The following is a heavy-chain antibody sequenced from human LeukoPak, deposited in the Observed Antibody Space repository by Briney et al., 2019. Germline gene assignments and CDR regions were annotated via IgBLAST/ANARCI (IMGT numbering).Heavy chain of an antibody. CDR1: GFTFSSYA. CDR2: ISGSGGST. CDR3: AKDPPYHYDSSGYARVDY. J-gene: IGHJ4*02. Sequence: GGSLRLSCAASGFTFSSYAMSWVRQAPGKGLEWVSAISGSGGSTYYADSVEGRFTISRDNSKNTLYLQMNSLRAEDTAVYYCAKDPPYHYDSSGYARVDYWGQGTLVTVSS. V-gene: IGHV3-23*01. D-gene: IGHD3-22*01.